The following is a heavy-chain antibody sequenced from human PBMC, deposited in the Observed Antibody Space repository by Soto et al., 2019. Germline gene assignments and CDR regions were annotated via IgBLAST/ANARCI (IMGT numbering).Heavy chain of an antibody. CDR2: INHSGST. D-gene: IGHD4-17*01. J-gene: IGHJ3*02. Sequence: QVQLQQWGAGLLKPSETLSLTCAVYGGSFSGYSWSWIRQPPGKGLEWIGEINHSGSTNYNPSLKSRVTRSVDTSKNQFSLKLSSVTAADTAVYYCAIDYGDLDAFDIWGQGTMVTVSS. CDR3: AIDYGDLDAFDI. CDR1: GGSFSGYS. V-gene: IGHV4-34*01.